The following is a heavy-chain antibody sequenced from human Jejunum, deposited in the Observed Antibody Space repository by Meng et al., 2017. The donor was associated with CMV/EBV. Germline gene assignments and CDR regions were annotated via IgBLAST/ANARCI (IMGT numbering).Heavy chain of an antibody. CDR3: GDFEAG. D-gene: IGHD3-3*01. Sequence: SLKISCATSGFPFGSYWMPYVRQAPRKGLVWVSSIKNDGTFTAYADSVKGRFTVSRDNAKDTVYLQMNSLTVEDAAMYYCGDFEAGWGQGTLVTVSS. J-gene: IGHJ4*02. V-gene: IGHV3-74*01. CDR1: GFPFGSYW. CDR2: IKNDGTFT.